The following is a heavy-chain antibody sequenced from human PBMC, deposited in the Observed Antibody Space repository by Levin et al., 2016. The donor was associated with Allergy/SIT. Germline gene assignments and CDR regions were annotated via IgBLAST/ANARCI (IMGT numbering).Heavy chain of an antibody. D-gene: IGHD3-22*01. CDR2: ISGSGTSI. V-gene: IGHV3-23*01. J-gene: IGHJ4*02. Sequence: GESLKISCVGSGFTFSTYALSWVRQAPGKGLEWVSSISGSGTSIYYADSVKGRFTISRDNFKNTLYVDMNNLRTEDTAVYYCAKSPRGDSSGYYHDYWGQGTLVTVSS. CDR1: GFTFSTYA. CDR3: AKSPRGDSSGYYHDY.